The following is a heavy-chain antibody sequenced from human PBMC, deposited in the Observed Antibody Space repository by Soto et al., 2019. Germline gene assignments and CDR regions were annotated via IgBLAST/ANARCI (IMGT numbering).Heavy chain of an antibody. D-gene: IGHD5-12*01. CDR2: IYYSGST. CDR3: ARLEGLATISYYFDF. J-gene: IGHJ4*02. CDR1: SGSISSGGYY. Sequence: PSETLSLTCTVSSGSISSGGYYWSWIRQHPGKGLEWIGYIYYSGSTYYNPSLKSRVTISVDTSKNQFSLKLSSVTAADTAVYFCARLEGLATISYYFDFWGPGALVTVSS. V-gene: IGHV4-31*03.